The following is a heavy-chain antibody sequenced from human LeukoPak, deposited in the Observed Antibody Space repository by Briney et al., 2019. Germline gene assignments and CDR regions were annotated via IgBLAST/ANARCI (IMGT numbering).Heavy chain of an antibody. CDR1: GFTFSSYW. Sequence: GGSLRLSCIASGFTFSSYWMHWVRQDPRKGLVWVTRINGDGRNINYVDSVRGRFTISRDNAKNTLYLQMNSLRAEDTAVYYCAKDRNSDFTVDAFDVWGQGTMVTVSS. CDR3: AKDRNSDFTVDAFDV. D-gene: IGHD3-3*01. CDR2: INGDGRNI. J-gene: IGHJ3*01. V-gene: IGHV3-74*01.